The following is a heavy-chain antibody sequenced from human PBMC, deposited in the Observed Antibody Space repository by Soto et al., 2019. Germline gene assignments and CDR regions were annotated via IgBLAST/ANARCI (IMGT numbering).Heavy chain of an antibody. Sequence: SLRLSCAASGFTFSSYGMHWVRQAPGKGLEWVAVISYDGSNKYYADSVKGRFTISRDNAKNSLYLQMNSLRAEDTALYYCATIIQAAGTALGAFYIWGQGTMVTVSS. CDR3: ATIIQAAGTALGAFYI. J-gene: IGHJ3*02. CDR1: GFTFSSYG. V-gene: IGHV3-30*03. CDR2: ISYDGSNK. D-gene: IGHD6-13*01.